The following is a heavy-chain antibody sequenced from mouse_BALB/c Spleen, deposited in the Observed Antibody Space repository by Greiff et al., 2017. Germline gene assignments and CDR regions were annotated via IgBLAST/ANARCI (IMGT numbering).Heavy chain of an antibody. CDR3: ARNSWLLPMDY. Sequence: VKVVESGPGLVQPSQSLSITCTVSGFSLTNYGVHWVRQSPGKGLEWLGVIWSGESTDYNAAFISRLSISKDNSKSQVFFKINSLQPDDTAIYYCARNSWLLPMDYWGQGTSVTVSS. CDR2: IWSGEST. V-gene: IGHV2-4-1*01. D-gene: IGHD2-3*01. CDR1: GFSLTNYG. J-gene: IGHJ4*01.